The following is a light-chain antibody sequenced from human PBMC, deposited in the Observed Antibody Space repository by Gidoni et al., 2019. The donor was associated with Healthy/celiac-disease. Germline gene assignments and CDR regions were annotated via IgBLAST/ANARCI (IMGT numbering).Light chain of an antibody. V-gene: IGKV1-39*01. CDR3: QQSYSTPYT. Sequence: DIHMTQSPSSLSASVGDRVTITCRASQSISSYLNWYQQKPGKAPKLLIDAASSLQSGVPSRFSGSGSGTDFTINISSLQPEDFATYYCQQSYSTPYTFGQGTKLESK. CDR1: QSISSY. CDR2: AAS. J-gene: IGKJ2*01.